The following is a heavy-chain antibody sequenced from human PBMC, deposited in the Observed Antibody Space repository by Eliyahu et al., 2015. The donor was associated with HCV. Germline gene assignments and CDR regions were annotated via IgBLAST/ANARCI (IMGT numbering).Heavy chain of an antibody. J-gene: IGHJ5*02. V-gene: IGHV4-39*01. Sequence: QLQLQESGPGLVKPSETLSLTCTVSGGSVSSXSXYXGWXRQPPGKGLEWIGYISYSGSTYYNPSLKSRVTISVDTSENQFSLKLSSVTAADTAVYYCAISSGWSESWFDPWGQGTLVTVSS. CDR3: AISSGWSESWFDP. CDR2: ISYSGST. CDR1: GGSVSSXSXY. D-gene: IGHD6-19*01.